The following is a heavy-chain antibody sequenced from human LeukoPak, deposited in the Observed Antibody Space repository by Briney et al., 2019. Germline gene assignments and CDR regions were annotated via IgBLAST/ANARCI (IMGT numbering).Heavy chain of an antibody. CDR1: GYTFTSYY. D-gene: IGHD1-26*01. V-gene: IGHV1-46*01. J-gene: IGHJ3*02. CDR2: INPSGGST. Sequence: ASVKVSCKASGYTFTSYYMHWVRQAPGQGLEWMGIINPSGGSTSHAQKFQGRVTMTRDTSTSTVYMELSSLRSEDTAVYYCSTGSYYGNDAFDIWGQGTMVTVSS. CDR3: STGSYYGNDAFDI.